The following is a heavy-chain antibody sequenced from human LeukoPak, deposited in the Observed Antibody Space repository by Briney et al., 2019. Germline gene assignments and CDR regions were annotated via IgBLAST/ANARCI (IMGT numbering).Heavy chain of an antibody. CDR3: ARSLTVVTPLSY. CDR2: ISFDGSHK. V-gene: IGHV3-30*14. Sequence: PGGSLRLSCAASGFTFNNYAMHWVRQAPGKGLEWVAGISFDGSHKYCADSVKGRFTISRDNSGNALYLQMNGLRAEDTAVYYCARSLTVVTPLSYWGQGTLVTVSS. CDR1: GFTFNNYA. J-gene: IGHJ4*02. D-gene: IGHD4-23*01.